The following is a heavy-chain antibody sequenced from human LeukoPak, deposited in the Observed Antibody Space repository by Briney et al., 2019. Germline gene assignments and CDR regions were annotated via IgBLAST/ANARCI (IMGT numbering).Heavy chain of an antibody. Sequence: SETLSLTCAVSGYSISSGYYWGCIRQPPGKGLEWIGSIYHSGSTYCNPSPKSRVTISVDTSKNQFSLKLSSVTAADTAVYYCARLISGSSGYYHYYYYYYYMDVWGKGTTVTVSS. CDR3: ARLISGSSGYYHYYYYYYYMDV. CDR1: GYSISSGYY. CDR2: IYHSGST. D-gene: IGHD3-22*01. V-gene: IGHV4-38-2*01. J-gene: IGHJ6*03.